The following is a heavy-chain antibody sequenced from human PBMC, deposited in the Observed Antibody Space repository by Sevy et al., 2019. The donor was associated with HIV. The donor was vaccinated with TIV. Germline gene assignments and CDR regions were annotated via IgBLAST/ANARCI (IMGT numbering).Heavy chain of an antibody. Sequence: GGSLRLSCGASGFTFSSYAMSWVRQAPGKGLEWVATMNQDGGTKYYGDSVKGRFTISRDNAKNSLYLLMNSLRAEDTAIYYCVGDHSVGWAFGSWGQGTLVTVS. D-gene: IGHD6-19*01. CDR3: VGDHSVGWAFGS. CDR2: MNQDGGTK. V-gene: IGHV3-7*03. J-gene: IGHJ5*02. CDR1: GFTFSSYA.